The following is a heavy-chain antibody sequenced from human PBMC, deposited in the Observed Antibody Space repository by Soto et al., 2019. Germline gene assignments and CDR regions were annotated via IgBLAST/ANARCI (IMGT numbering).Heavy chain of an antibody. CDR1: GFTFSSYA. J-gene: IGHJ4*01. D-gene: IGHD1-1*01. Sequence: EVQLLESGGGLVQPGGSLRLSCAASGFTFSSYAMSWVRQAPGKGLEWVSAISGSGGSTYYADSVKGRFTICRDNTKNTLYLQMNCLRPEDTAVYYCATSGEFRHSPSFDYWGQGTLVTVSS. V-gene: IGHV3-23*01. CDR3: ATSGEFRHSPSFDY. CDR2: ISGSGGST.